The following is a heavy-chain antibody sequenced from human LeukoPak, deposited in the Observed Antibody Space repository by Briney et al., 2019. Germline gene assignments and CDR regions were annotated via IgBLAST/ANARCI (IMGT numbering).Heavy chain of an antibody. CDR2: IYYSGST. Sequence: SETLSLTCSVSGDSISSRSYYWGWIRQPPGKGLEWIGTIYYSGSTYYNPSLKSRVTMSVDTSKNQFSLKLSSVTATDTAVYYCARHSNGGCTSTRCHIDYWGQGTLVTVSS. D-gene: IGHD2-2*01. J-gene: IGHJ4*02. CDR3: ARHSNGGCTSTRCHIDY. CDR1: GDSISSRSYY. V-gene: IGHV4-39*01.